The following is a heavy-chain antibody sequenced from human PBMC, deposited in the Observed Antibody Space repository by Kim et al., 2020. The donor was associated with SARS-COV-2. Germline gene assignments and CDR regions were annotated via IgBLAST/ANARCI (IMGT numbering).Heavy chain of an antibody. D-gene: IGHD3-22*01. Sequence: SETRSLTCTVSGGSISSSSYYWGWIRQPPGKGLEWIGSIYYSGSTYYNPSLKSRVTISVDTSKNQFSLKLSSVTAADPAVYYCARHHVGITMIVVVAARFDPWGQGTLVTVSS. CDR2: IYYSGST. J-gene: IGHJ5*02. CDR1: GGSISSSSYY. CDR3: ARHHVGITMIVVVAARFDP. V-gene: IGHV4-39*01.